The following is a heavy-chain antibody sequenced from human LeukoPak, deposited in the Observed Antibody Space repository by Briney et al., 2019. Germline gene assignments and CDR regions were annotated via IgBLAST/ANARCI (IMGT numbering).Heavy chain of an antibody. Sequence: SETLSLTCTVSGGSISRGDYYWCWGRHPPGRGLEWVGYIYYSGSTYYNPSLKRRVTISVDTSKNQFSLKLSSVTAADTAVYYCARGLDFWSGYSDYWGQGTLVSV. CDR1: GGSISRGDYY. V-gene: IGHV4-30-4*08. J-gene: IGHJ4*02. CDR3: ARGLDFWSGYSDY. CDR2: IYYSGST. D-gene: IGHD3-3*01.